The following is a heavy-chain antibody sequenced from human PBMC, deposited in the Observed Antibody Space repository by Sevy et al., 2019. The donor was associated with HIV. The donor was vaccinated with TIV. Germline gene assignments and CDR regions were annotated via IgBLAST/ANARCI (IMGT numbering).Heavy chain of an antibody. J-gene: IGHJ4*02. CDR3: VRDGGTVTTPGYFDY. CDR1: GGSISSGAYS. D-gene: IGHD4-17*01. Sequence: SETLSLTCTVSGGSISSGAYSWNWIRQPPGKGLEWIGYIFHTGSTYYNPSLKSRVTVSVDRSKNQFSLKMTSVTAADTAVYYCVRDGGTVTTPGYFDYWGQGTLLTVSS. CDR2: IFHTGST. V-gene: IGHV4-30-2*01.